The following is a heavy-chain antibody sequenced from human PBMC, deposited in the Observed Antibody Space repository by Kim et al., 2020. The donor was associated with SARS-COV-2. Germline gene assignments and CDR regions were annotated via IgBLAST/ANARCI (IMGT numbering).Heavy chain of an antibody. CDR3: ARAAHSYGYYYYYGMDV. V-gene: IGHV3-74*01. J-gene: IGHJ6*02. Sequence: VKGQFTTSGDNAKSTLYLQMNSLRAEDTAVYYCARAAHSYGYYYYYGMDVWGQGTTVTVSS. D-gene: IGHD5-18*01.